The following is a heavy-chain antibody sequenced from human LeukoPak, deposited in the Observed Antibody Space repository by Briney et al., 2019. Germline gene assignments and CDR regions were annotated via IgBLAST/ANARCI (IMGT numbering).Heavy chain of an antibody. CDR2: ISYDGSNK. V-gene: IGHV3-30*03. CDR1: GFTFSSYG. CDR3: ARWYSSGWYSDY. Sequence: QSGGSLRLSCAASGFTFSSYGMHWVRQAPGKGLEWVAVISYDGSNKYYADSVKGRFTISRDNSKNTLYLQMNSLRAEDTAVYYCARWYSSGWYSDYWGQGTLVTVSS. D-gene: IGHD6-19*01. J-gene: IGHJ4*02.